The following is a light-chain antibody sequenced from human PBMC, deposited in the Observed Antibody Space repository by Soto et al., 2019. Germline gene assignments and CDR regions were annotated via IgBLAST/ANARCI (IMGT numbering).Light chain of an antibody. V-gene: IGKV1-39*01. CDR3: QQSYSTTRT. CDR1: QSISSY. J-gene: IGKJ1*01. Sequence: DIQMTQSPSSLSASVGDRVTITCRASQSISSYLNWYQQKPGKAPKLLIYAASSLQSGVPSRFSGSGSGTDFNLTISSLQTEDFATYYCQQSYSTTRTFGQGTKLDIK. CDR2: AAS.